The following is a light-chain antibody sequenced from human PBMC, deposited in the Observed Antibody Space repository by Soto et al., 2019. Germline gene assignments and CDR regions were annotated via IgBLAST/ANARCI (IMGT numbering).Light chain of an antibody. CDR3: QQYNNWRRT. CDR2: GAS. V-gene: IGKV3-15*01. J-gene: IGKJ1*01. Sequence: EIVMTQSPATLSVSPGERATLSCRASQSVSSNLAWYQQKPGQAPRLLIYGASTRATGIPARFSGSGSGTEFTLTISSLQSEDFAVYDCQQYNNWRRTFGQGNKVEIK. CDR1: QSVSSN.